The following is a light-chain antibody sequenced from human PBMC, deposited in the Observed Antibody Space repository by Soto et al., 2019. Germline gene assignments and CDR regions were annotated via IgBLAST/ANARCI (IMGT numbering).Light chain of an antibody. J-gene: IGLJ2*01. CDR1: SSDVVGHSF. CDR2: EDI. V-gene: IGLV2-8*01. Sequence: QSALSQPPSASGSPGQSVTISCTGTSSDVVGHSFVSWYQQRPGKAPKLMIYEDIKRPSWVPDRFSGSKSGNTASLTVSGLQSADEDAYSCSSYSDSKSVIFGGGTTVTVL. CDR3: SSYSDSKSVI.